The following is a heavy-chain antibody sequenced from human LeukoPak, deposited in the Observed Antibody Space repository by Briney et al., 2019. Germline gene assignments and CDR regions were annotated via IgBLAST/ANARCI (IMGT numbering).Heavy chain of an antibody. V-gene: IGHV3-7*03. J-gene: IGHJ6*02. CDR2: INHNGNVN. Sequence: PGGSLRLSCAASGFTFSSIAMNWARQAPGKGLEWVASINHNGNVNYYVDSVKGRFTISRDNAKNSLYLQMSNLRAEDTAVYFCARGGGLDVWGQGATVTVSS. CDR3: ARGGGLDV. CDR1: GFTFSSIA. D-gene: IGHD3-16*01.